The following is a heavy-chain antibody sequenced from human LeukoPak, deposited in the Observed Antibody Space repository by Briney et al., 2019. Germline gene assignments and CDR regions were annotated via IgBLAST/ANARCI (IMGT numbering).Heavy chain of an antibody. V-gene: IGHV3-33*01. Sequence: PGGSLRLSCAASGFTFSSSGMPWVRQAPGKGLEWVAVIWYDGSNKYYAASVKGRFTISRDNSKNTLYLQMNSLRAEATAVYYCARDKAGVSTVVTAWGQGTLVTVSS. D-gene: IGHD4-23*01. CDR3: ARDKAGVSTVVTA. J-gene: IGHJ5*02. CDR1: GFTFSSSG. CDR2: IWYDGSNK.